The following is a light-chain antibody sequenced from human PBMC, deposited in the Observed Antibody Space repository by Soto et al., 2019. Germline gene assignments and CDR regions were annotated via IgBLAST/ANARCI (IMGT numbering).Light chain of an antibody. V-gene: IGLV2-8*01. CDR3: SSYAGRNNFVV. CDR2: EVN. CDR1: SSDVGAYNY. J-gene: IGLJ2*01. Sequence: QSVLTQPPSASGSPGQSVTISCTGSSSDVGAYNYVSWYQQHPGKAPKLLIYEVNQRPSGVPGRFSGSKSDNTASLTVSGLQGDYEADYYCSSYAGRNNFVVFGGGTKLTVL.